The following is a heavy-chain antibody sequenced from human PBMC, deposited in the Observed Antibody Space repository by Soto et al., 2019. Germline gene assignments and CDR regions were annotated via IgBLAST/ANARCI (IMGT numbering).Heavy chain of an antibody. CDR2: ISNSGGRT. J-gene: IGHJ5*02. Sequence: GGSLRLSCAASVFTFSSYAMSWVRQAPGKGLEWVSTISNSGGRTYYADSAKGRFAISRDNSKNTLYLHMTSLRPEDTAVYYCARASATMVRGVLVYNWFDPWGQGTLVTVSS. CDR1: VFTFSSYA. V-gene: IGHV3-23*01. CDR3: ARASATMVRGVLVYNWFDP. D-gene: IGHD3-10*01.